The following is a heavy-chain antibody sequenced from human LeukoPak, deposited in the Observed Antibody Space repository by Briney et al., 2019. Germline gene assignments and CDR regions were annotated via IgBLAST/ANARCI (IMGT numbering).Heavy chain of an antibody. CDR3: ARGGGGTAYFDY. J-gene: IGHJ4*02. D-gene: IGHD2-21*02. CDR2: IYYSGST. Sequence: PSQTQSLTCTVSGGSISTYYWNWIRQPPGKGLEWIGNIYYSGSTKYNPSLKSRITISVDTSKNQFSLKLSSVTAADTAVYYCARGGGGTAYFDYWGQGTLVTVSS. V-gene: IGHV4-59*01. CDR1: GGSISTYY.